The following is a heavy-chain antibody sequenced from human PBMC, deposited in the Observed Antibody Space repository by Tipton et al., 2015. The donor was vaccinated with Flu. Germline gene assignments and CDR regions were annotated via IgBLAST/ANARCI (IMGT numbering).Heavy chain of an antibody. J-gene: IGHJ4*02. D-gene: IGHD2-15*01. CDR1: GGSINSYY. CDR3: ARSAYCSGGSCYGEFDH. CDR2: IYYSGST. V-gene: IGHV4-59*01. Sequence: LRLSCTVSGGSINSYYWTWIRQPPGKGLEWIGYIYYSGSTDYSPSLKSRVTMSVDTSKNQCSLKLSSVTAADTAVYYCARSAYCSGGSCYGEFDHWGQGPLVTVSS.